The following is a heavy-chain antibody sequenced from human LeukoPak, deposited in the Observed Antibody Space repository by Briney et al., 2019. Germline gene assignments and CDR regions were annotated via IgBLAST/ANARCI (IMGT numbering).Heavy chain of an antibody. Sequence: PSETLSLTCAVYGGSFSGYYWSWIRQPPGKGLEWIGVINHSGSTNYNPSLKSRVTISVDTSKNQFSLKLSSVTAADTAVYYCARGSHYYDSRAAFDIWGQGTMVTVSS. CDR1: GGSFSGYY. CDR2: INHSGST. CDR3: ARGSHYYDSRAAFDI. V-gene: IGHV4-34*01. J-gene: IGHJ3*02. D-gene: IGHD3-22*01.